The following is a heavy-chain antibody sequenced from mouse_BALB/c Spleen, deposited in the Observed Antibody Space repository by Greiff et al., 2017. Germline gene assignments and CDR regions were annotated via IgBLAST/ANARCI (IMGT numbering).Heavy chain of an antibody. Sequence: QVQLKESGAELARPGASVKLSCKASGYTFTSYWMQWVKQRPGQGLEWIGAIYPGDGDTRYTQKFKGKATLTADKSSSTAYMQLSSLASEDSAVYYCARGEAFDYWGQGTTLTVSS. CDR2: IYPGDGDT. V-gene: IGHV1-87*01. CDR3: ARGEAFDY. CDR1: GYTFTSYW. J-gene: IGHJ2*01.